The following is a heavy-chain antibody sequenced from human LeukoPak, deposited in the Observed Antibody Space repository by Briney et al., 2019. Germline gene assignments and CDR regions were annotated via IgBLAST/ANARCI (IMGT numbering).Heavy chain of an antibody. J-gene: IGHJ5*02. Sequence: GGSLRLSCAASGFTFSDYYMSRIRQAPGKGLEWVSYISSSGSTIYYADSVKGRFTISRDNAKNSLYLQMNSLRAEDTAVYYCARDRAAAGEKNWFDPWGQGTLVTVSS. CDR1: GFTFSDYY. CDR3: ARDRAAAGEKNWFDP. CDR2: ISSSGSTI. D-gene: IGHD6-13*01. V-gene: IGHV3-11*01.